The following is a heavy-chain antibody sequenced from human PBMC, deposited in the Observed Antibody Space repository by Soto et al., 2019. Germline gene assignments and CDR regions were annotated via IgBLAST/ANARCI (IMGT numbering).Heavy chain of an antibody. J-gene: IGHJ5*02. CDR2: INPNSGGT. CDR1: GYTFTGYY. V-gene: IGHV1-2*04. D-gene: IGHD6-19*01. Sequence: ASVKVSCKASGYTFTGYYMHCVRQAPGQGLEWMGWINPNSGGTNYAQKFQGWVTMTRDTSISTAYMELSRLRSDDTAVYYCARGIAVAGTGWFDPWGQGTLVTVSS. CDR3: ARGIAVAGTGWFDP.